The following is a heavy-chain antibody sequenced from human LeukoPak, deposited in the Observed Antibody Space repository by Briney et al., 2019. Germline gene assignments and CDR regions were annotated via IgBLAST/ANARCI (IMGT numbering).Heavy chain of an antibody. CDR2: ISGSGGST. V-gene: IGHV3-23*01. CDR1: GSTFSSYG. Sequence: GGTLRLSCAASGSTFSSYGMSWVRQAPGKGLEWVSAISGSGGSTYYADSVKGRFTISRDNSKNTLYLQMNSLRAEDTAVYYCAKDPHSEPQKYSSSWYSRPTEVYWGQGTLVTVSS. J-gene: IGHJ4*02. CDR3: AKDPHSEPQKYSSSWYSRPTEVY. D-gene: IGHD6-13*01.